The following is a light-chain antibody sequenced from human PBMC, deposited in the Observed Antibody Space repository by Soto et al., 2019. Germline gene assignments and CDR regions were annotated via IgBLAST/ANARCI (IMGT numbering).Light chain of an antibody. Sequence: IVLTQSPATLSLSPGETATLSCKASEPIKTFYFGWYQHKPGQSPRLLINGVYTRATGIPDRFSGGGSGTDFTLTISRLEPEDFAVYFCQQHRTFGQGTKVDIK. CDR2: GVY. CDR3: QQHRT. CDR1: EPIKTFY. V-gene: IGKV3-20*01. J-gene: IGKJ1*01.